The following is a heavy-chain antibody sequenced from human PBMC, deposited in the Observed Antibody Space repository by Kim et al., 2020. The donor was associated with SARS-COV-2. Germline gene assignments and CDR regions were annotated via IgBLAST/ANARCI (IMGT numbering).Heavy chain of an antibody. J-gene: IGHJ4*02. D-gene: IGHD3-3*01. CDR2: FDPEDGET. CDR3: ATLPHFGVDNRGAGGFDY. CDR1: GYTLTELS. Sequence: ASVKVSCKVSGYTLTELSMHWVRQAPGKGLEWMGGFDPEDGETIYAQKFQGRVTMTEDTSTDTAYMELSSLRSEDTAVYYCATLPHFGVDNRGAGGFDYWGQGTLVTVSS. V-gene: IGHV1-24*01.